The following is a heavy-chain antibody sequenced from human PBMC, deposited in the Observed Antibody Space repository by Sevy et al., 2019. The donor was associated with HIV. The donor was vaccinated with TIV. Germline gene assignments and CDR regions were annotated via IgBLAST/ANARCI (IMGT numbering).Heavy chain of an antibody. Sequence: GESLKISCTASGFTFRNYAMNWVRQAPGKGLERVALISYDGSNKYYADSVGGRFAISRDNSKNTLYLQMNSLRPEDTAIYYCAREGQLWFVYYFDNWGQGTLVTVSS. D-gene: IGHD3-10*01. CDR1: GFTFRNYA. CDR2: ISYDGSNK. J-gene: IGHJ4*02. CDR3: AREGQLWFVYYFDN. V-gene: IGHV3-30*09.